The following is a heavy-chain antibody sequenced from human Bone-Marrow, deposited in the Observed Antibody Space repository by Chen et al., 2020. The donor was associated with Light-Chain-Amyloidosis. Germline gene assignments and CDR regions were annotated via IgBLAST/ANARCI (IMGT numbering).Heavy chain of an antibody. J-gene: IGHJ4*02. CDR2: IYPDDSDA. CDR3: ARRRDGYNFDY. V-gene: IGHV5-51*01. D-gene: IGHD5-12*01. CDR1: GYTFPNYW. Sequence: GSGYTFPNYWIGWVRQMPGKGLEWMGVIYPDDSDARYSQSFEGQVTISADKSITTAYLQWRSLKASDTAMYYCARRRDGYNFDYWGQGTLVTVSS.